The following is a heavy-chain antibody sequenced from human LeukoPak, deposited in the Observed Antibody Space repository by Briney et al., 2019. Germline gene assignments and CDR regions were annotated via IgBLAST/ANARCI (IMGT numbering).Heavy chain of an antibody. CDR3: ANGPTASGYFSYFDY. Sequence: GGSLRLSCAASGFTFNTYNMNWVRQAPGKGLEWVSSISSSSSYIYYADSVKGRFTISRDNAKNSLYLQMNSLGLEDTALYYCANGPTASGYFSYFDYWGQGTPVTVSS. J-gene: IGHJ4*02. CDR1: GFTFNTYN. CDR2: ISSSSSYI. D-gene: IGHD3-22*01. V-gene: IGHV3-21*01.